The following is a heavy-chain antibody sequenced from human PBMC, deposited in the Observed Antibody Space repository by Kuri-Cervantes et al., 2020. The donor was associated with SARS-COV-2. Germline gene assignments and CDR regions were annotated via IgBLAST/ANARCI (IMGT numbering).Heavy chain of an antibody. V-gene: IGHV1-2*02. CDR1: GYTFTSYD. CDR2: MNPNSGGT. J-gene: IGHJ4*02. CDR3: ARGLQVDY. Sequence: ASVKVSCKASGYTFTSYDINWVRQATGQGIEWMGWMNPNSGGTNYAQKFQGRVTMTRDTSISTAYMELSRLRSDDTAVYYCARGLQVDYWGQGTLVTVSS. D-gene: IGHD4-11*01.